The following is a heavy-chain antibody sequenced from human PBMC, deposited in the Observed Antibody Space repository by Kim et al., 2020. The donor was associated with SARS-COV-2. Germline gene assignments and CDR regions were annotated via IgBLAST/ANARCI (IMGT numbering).Heavy chain of an antibody. CDR2: ISGSGADT. V-gene: IGHV3-23*01. D-gene: IGHD2-15*01. Sequence: GGSLRLSCEASGFTFSTSAMGWVRQAPGKGLEWVSTISGSGADTLYRDSVRGRFTISRDNSENTLYLQMNRLRVEDSAIYFCVRGWTIDYWGQGTLVTVSS. CDR3: VRGWTIDY. CDR1: GFTFSTSA. J-gene: IGHJ4*02.